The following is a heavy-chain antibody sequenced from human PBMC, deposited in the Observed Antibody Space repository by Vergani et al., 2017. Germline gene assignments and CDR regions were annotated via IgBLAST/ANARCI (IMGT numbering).Heavy chain of an antibody. CDR3: ATGAGPFDI. J-gene: IGHJ4*02. CDR2: LCPSGST. V-gene: IGHV4-4*07. Sequence: QVQMQESGPGLVKTSETLSLTCSVSGAPISYWCWSWLRQPAGKGLEWIGRLCPSGSTNYKPSLKSRVTMSIDTSKNQFSLKLTSVTAADTAVYYCATGAGPFDIWGQGTLVTVSS. D-gene: IGHD7-27*01. CDR1: GAPISYWC.